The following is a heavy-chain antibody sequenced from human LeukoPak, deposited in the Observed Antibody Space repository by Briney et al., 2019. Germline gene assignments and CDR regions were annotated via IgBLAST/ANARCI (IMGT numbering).Heavy chain of an antibody. V-gene: IGHV3-23*01. D-gene: IGHD2-2*01. CDR2: ISGSGDGT. CDR3: AKGVGGYCSSTDCRAYDN. CDR1: GFIFSSYA. J-gene: IGHJ4*02. Sequence: GGSLRLSCAASGFIFSSYAMNWGRQAPGKGLEWVSAISGSGDGTYYADSVKGRFAVSRDNSKNTLYLQMNNLRAEDSAVYYCAKGVGGYCSSTDCRAYDNWGQGTLVTVSS.